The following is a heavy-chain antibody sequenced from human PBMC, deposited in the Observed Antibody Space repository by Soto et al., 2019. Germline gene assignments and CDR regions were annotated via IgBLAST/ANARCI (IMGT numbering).Heavy chain of an antibody. Sequence: QVQLVEAGGGVVQPGRFLRLSCAASGFTFSNYGMHWVRQAPGKGLEWVAVISYDGSNKYYADSVKGRFTISRDNSKNTLYLQMNSLRAEDTAVYYCAKGWYGMDVWGQGTTVTVSS. V-gene: IGHV3-30*18. CDR2: ISYDGSNK. D-gene: IGHD2-15*01. CDR3: AKGWYGMDV. J-gene: IGHJ6*02. CDR1: GFTFSNYG.